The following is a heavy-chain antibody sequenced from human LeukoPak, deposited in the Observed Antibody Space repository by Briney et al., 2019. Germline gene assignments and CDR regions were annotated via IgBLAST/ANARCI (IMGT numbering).Heavy chain of an antibody. D-gene: IGHD2-21*02. V-gene: IGHV4-34*01. Sequence: SETLSPTCAVYGGSFSGYYWNWIRQPPGKGLEYVGEINHSGSTNYNPSLKSRIIISVDTSRNQFSLKLTSVTAADTAVYYCARGNGGGYSYYFYGMDVWGQGTTVSVSS. CDR2: INHSGST. CDR1: GGSFSGYY. CDR3: ARGNGGGYSYYFYGMDV. J-gene: IGHJ6*02.